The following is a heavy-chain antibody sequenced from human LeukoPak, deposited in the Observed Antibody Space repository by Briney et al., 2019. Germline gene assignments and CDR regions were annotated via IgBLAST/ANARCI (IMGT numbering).Heavy chain of an antibody. CDR3: ARGSIAAAGITDY. CDR1: GYTFTSYD. D-gene: IGHD6-13*01. Sequence: ASVKVSCKSSGYTFTSYDINWVRQATGQGLEWMGWMNPNSGNTGYAQKFQGRVTMTRNTSISTAYMELSSLRSEDTAVYYCARGSIAAAGITDYWGQGTLVTVSS. CDR2: MNPNSGNT. J-gene: IGHJ4*02. V-gene: IGHV1-8*01.